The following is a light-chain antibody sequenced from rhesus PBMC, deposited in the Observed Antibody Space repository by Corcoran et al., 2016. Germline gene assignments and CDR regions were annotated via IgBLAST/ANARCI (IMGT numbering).Light chain of an antibody. CDR1: QNIYWN. Sequence: DIQMTQSPSALSASVGDRVTISCRASQNIYWNLAWYQQKPGKAPKVLIYAASTLQSGTPSRFSGRGSGTDFTLTISSLQPEDSAVYYCQQYYDYPLTFGGGTKVELK. CDR3: QQYYDYPLT. CDR2: AAS. J-gene: IGKJ4*01. V-gene: IGKV1S8*01.